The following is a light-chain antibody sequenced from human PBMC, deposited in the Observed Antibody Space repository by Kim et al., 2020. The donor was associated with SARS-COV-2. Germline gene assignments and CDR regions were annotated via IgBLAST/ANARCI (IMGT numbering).Light chain of an antibody. CDR3: QQSYTTPLT. Sequence: DIVMTQSPDSLAVSLGERATIKCKSSQSVLSSSNNRNYLAWYHQKPGQPPRLLIYWASTRESGVPDRFSGSGSGTDFTLTISSPQAEDVAVYYCQQSYTTPLTFGGGTKVDIK. CDR1: QSVLSSSNNRNY. J-gene: IGKJ4*01. CDR2: WAS. V-gene: IGKV4-1*01.